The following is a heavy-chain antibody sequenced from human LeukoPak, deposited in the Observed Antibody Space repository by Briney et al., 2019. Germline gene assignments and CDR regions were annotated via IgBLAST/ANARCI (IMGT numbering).Heavy chain of an antibody. CDR1: GFTFSSYG. CDR3: ARGPKDPLLRYFDWLTYFDY. D-gene: IGHD3-9*01. Sequence: SGGSLRLSCAASGFTFSSYGMSWVRQAPGKGLEWVSAISTGGGSTYYADSVKGRFTISRDNSKNTLYLQMNSLRAEDTAVYYCARGPKDPLLRYFDWLTYFDYWGQGTLVTVSS. J-gene: IGHJ4*02. V-gene: IGHV3-23*01. CDR2: ISTGGGST.